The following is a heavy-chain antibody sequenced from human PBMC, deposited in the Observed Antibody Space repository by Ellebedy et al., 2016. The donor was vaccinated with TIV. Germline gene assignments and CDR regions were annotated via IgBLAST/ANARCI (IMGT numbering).Heavy chain of an antibody. CDR2: IRNSGGST. J-gene: IGHJ6*02. V-gene: IGHV3-23*01. CDR1: GFTFFSYA. CDR3: AKDNSGTYYYYGMDV. D-gene: IGHD1-26*01. Sequence: GESLKISCAASGFTFFSYAMNWVRQAPGKGLEWVSSIRNSGGSTHYADSVKGRFTISRDNSKNTLYLKMNSLRAEDTAVYYCAKDNSGTYYYYGMDVWGQGTTVTVSS.